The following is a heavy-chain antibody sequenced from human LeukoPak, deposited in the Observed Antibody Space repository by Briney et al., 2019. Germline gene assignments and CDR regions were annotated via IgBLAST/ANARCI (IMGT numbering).Heavy chain of an antibody. CDR3: ARGYCSGGSCYLSDKHRGFDY. CDR1: GFTFSSYE. CDR2: IYSGGST. V-gene: IGHV3-53*01. J-gene: IGHJ4*02. D-gene: IGHD2-15*01. Sequence: PGGSLRLSCAASGFTFSSYEMNWVRQAPGKGLEWVSVIYSGGSTYYADSVKGRFTISRDNSKNTLYLQMNSLRAEDTAVYYCARGYCSGGSCYLSDKHRGFDYWGQGTLVTVSS.